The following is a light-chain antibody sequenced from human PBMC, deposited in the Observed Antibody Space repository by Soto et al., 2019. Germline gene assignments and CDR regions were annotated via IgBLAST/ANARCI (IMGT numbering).Light chain of an antibody. J-gene: IGKJ1*01. CDR1: QSVSRN. V-gene: IGKV3D-15*01. CDR3: QQYNNWPRT. CDR2: GAS. Sequence: ILVTHSPATLSLASFQTVSLSFRASQSVSRNLAWHQQTPGKAPSLIIYGASTRATGIPARFSGSGSGKEFTLTISSLQSEDFAVYYCQQYNNWPRTFGQGTKVDIK.